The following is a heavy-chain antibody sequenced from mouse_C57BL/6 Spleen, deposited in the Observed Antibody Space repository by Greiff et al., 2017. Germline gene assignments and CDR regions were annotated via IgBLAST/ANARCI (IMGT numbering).Heavy chain of an antibody. J-gene: IGHJ2*01. V-gene: IGHV1-15*01. CDR2: IDPETGGT. CDR3: TNFYRDY. Sequence: QVQLKQSGAELVRPGASVTLSCKASGYTFTDYEMHWVKQTPVHGLEWIGAIDPETGGTAYNQKFKGKAILTADKSSSTAYMELRSLTSEDSAVYYCTNFYRDYWGQGTTRTVSS. CDR1: GYTFTDYE.